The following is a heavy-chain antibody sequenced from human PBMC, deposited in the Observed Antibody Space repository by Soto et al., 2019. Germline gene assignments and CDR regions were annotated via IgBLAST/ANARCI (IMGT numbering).Heavy chain of an antibody. V-gene: IGHV3-9*01. CDR2: ISWNSGSI. D-gene: IGHD6-6*01. CDR1: GFTFDDYA. CDR3: AKDSHSSSSLVDYYYYYMDV. J-gene: IGHJ6*03. Sequence: GGSLRLSCAASGFTFDDYAMHWVRQAPGKGLEWVSGISWNSGSIGYADSVKGRFTISRDNAKNSLYLQMNSLRAGDTALYYCAKDSHSSSSLVDYYYYYMDVWGKGTTVTVSS.